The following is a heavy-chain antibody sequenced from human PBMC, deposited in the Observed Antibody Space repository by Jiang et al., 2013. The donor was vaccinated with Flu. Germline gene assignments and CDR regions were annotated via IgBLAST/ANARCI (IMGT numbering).Heavy chain of an antibody. Sequence: PGLVKPSETLSLTCTVSGGSISSSSYYWGWIRQPPGKGLEWIGSIYYSGSTYYNPSLKSRVTISVDTSKNQFSLKLSSVTAADTAVYYCARLYCSGGSCPGPAFDIWGQGTMVTVSS. CDR1: GGSISSSSYY. CDR3: ARLYCSGGSCPGPAFDI. D-gene: IGHD2-15*01. J-gene: IGHJ3*02. V-gene: IGHV4-39*01. CDR2: IYYSGST.